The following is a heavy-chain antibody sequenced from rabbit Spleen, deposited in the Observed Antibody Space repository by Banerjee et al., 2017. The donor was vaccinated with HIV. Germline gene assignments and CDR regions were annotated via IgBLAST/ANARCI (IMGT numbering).Heavy chain of an antibody. CDR2: IHNGDGST. CDR1: GFDFSSNA. Sequence: QEQLVESGGGLVQPEGSLTLTCKASGFDFSSNAMCWVRQAPGKRPEWIECIHNGDGSTYYASWVNGRFTISRSTSLNTVTLQMTSLTAADTATYFCARDGISFVSTGWGLTRLDLWGPGTLVTVS. J-gene: IGHJ3*01. CDR3: ARDGISFVSTGWGLTRLDL. V-gene: IGHV1S47*01. D-gene: IGHD4-1*01.